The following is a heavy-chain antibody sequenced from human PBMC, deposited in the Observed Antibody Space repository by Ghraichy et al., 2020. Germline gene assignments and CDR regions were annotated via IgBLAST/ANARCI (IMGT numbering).Heavy chain of an antibody. CDR3: ARAGGQLEYYYSYGMDV. D-gene: IGHD2-2*01. V-gene: IGHV4-59*01. CDR2: IYYSGST. Sequence: SQTLSLTCTVSGGSISSYYWSWIRQPPGKGLEWIGYIYYSGSTNYNTSLKSRVTISVDTSKNQFSLKLSSVTAADTAVYYCARAGGQLEYYYSYGMDVWGQGTTVTVSS. J-gene: IGHJ6*02. CDR1: GGSISSYY.